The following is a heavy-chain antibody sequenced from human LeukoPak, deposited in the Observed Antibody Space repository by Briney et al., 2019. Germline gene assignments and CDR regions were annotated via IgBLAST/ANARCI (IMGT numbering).Heavy chain of an antibody. Sequence: ASVKVSCKVSGYTLTELSMHWVRQAPGKGLEWMGGFDPEDGETIYAQKFQGRVTMTEDTSTDTAYMELSSLRSEDTAVYYCAAVGINYYESSGHYSRKKYNWFDPWGQGTLVTVSS. CDR3: AAVGINYYESSGHYSRKKYNWFDP. CDR2: FDPEDGET. J-gene: IGHJ5*02. V-gene: IGHV1-24*01. CDR1: GYTLTELS. D-gene: IGHD3-22*01.